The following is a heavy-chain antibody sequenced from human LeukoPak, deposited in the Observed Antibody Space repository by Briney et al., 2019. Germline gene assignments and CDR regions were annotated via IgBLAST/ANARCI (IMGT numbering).Heavy chain of an antibody. CDR3: ARTEESGYSYGYFGYYYYMDV. Sequence: SETLSLTCTVSGGSISSSSYYWAWIRQPPGKGLEWIGNIYYSGNTYYNPSLKSRVTISVDTSKNQFSLKLSSVTAADTAVYYCARTEESGYSYGYFGYYYYMDVWGKGTTVTVSS. CDR2: IYYSGNT. V-gene: IGHV4-39*07. D-gene: IGHD5-18*01. J-gene: IGHJ6*03. CDR1: GGSISSSSYY.